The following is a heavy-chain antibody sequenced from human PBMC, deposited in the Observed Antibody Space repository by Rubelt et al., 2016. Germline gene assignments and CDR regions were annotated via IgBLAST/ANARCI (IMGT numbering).Heavy chain of an antibody. J-gene: IGHJ4*02. CDR1: GGAISSTNDY. CDR3: ARQYKSGWYSGVCY. Sequence: QLQLQESGPGLVRPSETLSLICTVSGGAISSTNDYWGWIRQPPGKGLEWIGSIYSSGSTYYNPSLKTRVSMSVDTTKNQLSLKLVPLTVADTDLEYCARQYKSGWYSGVCYWGLGTLVTVSS. D-gene: IGHD6-19*01. V-gene: IGHV4-39*01. CDR2: IYSSGST.